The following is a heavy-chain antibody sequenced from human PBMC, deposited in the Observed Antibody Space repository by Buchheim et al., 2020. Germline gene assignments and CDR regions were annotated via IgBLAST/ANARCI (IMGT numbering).Heavy chain of an antibody. CDR3: LRVSAEYPAVDF. D-gene: IGHD6-6*01. V-gene: IGHV1-46*03. CDR2: VNPSGGSA. CDR1: GYTLTSFY. Sequence: QVQLVQSGAEVKKPGASVKVSCKASGYTLTSFYMHWVRQAPGQGLEWVGRVNPSGGSARYAEKFQGRLSMTTDTSTSTVYMELDSLRSEDTAVYYCLRVSAEYPAVDFWGQGTL. J-gene: IGHJ4*02.